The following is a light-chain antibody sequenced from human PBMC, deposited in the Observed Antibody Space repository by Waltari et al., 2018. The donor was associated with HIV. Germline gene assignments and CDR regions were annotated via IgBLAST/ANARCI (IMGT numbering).Light chain of an antibody. J-gene: IGKJ3*01. CDR1: QHIRSH. CDR2: DTS. Sequence: DIQMTQSPVSLSSYPGDIVTITRQASQHIRSHLNWYLQRPGKSPEVLLYDTSNLESGVPARFSGRRSGTDFILTISSLQPEDIGMYYCQQSYRLWTFGPGTKVEI. V-gene: IGKV1-33*01. CDR3: QQSYRLWT.